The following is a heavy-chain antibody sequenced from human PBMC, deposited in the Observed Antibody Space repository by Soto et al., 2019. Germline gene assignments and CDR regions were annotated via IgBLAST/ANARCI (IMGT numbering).Heavy chain of an antibody. CDR1: GSSMSEYF. J-gene: IGHJ4*02. V-gene: IGHV4-59*01. CDR3: ARDGDDVSGSPYPAY. D-gene: IGHD3-10*01. CDR2: ISYLRST. Sequence: PSETLSLTFSVSGSSMSEYFWSWIRQSPGKGLGWIGYISYLRSTDYNPSLKSGVTISVDTSKRQFSLRLTRVTAGDTAVYYCARDGDDVSGSPYPAYWGPGTQVTVSS.